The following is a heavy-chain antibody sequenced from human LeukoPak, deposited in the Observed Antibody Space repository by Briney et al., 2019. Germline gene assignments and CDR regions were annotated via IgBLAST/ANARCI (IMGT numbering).Heavy chain of an antibody. Sequence: SVKVSCKASGGTFSSYAISWVRQTPGQGLEWMARIIPILGIANYAQKFQGRVTITADKSTSTAYMELSSLRSEDTAVYYCARDIVVVVAARWFDSWGQGTLVTVSS. CDR1: GGTFSSYA. D-gene: IGHD2-15*01. V-gene: IGHV1-69*04. CDR3: ARDIVVVVAARWFDS. J-gene: IGHJ5*01. CDR2: IIPILGIA.